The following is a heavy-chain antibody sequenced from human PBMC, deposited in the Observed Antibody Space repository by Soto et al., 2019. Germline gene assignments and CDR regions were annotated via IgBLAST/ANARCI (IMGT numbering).Heavy chain of an antibody. V-gene: IGHV1-69*01. Sequence: QVQLVQPGDDLKKPGSSVKVSCKASGGTFSSYAISWVRQAPGQGLEWIGGIIPIFGTANYAQKFQGRVTITADECTCTAYMELSSVRSEDTAVYFCAREGEHQLERLRRRPTDFRYYFDYWGQGTLVRVSS. J-gene: IGHJ4*02. CDR2: IIPIFGTA. D-gene: IGHD1-1*01. CDR1: GGTFSSYA. CDR3: AREGEHQLERLRRRPTDFRYYFDY.